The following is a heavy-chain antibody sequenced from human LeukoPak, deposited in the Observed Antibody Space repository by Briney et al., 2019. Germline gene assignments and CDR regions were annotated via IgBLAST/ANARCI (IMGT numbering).Heavy chain of an antibody. CDR3: ARDGVEFYNWFDP. CDR2: INSDGSST. Sequence: GGSLRLSCAASGFTFSSYAMSWVRQAPGKGLVWVSRINSDGSSTTYADSVKGRFTISRDNAKNTLYLQMNSLRAEDTAVYYCARDGVEFYNWFDPWGQGTLVTVSS. CDR1: GFTFSSYA. D-gene: IGHD2-21*01. J-gene: IGHJ5*02. V-gene: IGHV3-74*01.